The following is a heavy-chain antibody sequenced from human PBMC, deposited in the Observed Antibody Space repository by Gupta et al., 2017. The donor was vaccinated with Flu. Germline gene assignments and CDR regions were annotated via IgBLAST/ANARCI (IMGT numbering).Heavy chain of an antibody. J-gene: IGHJ4*02. CDR1: GYTFTAYY. V-gene: IGHV1-2*06. Sequence: QVQLVQSGTEVKKPGASVKVSCKASGYTFTAYYMHWVRQAPGQGLEWMGRINSKSGGKNILQKFKGRVTMTGDTSINIGYMELSRLTSDDTAVYYCARGTVAGPGKPLDYWGQGTLVTVSS. CDR2: INSKSGGK. CDR3: ARGTVAGPGKPLDY. D-gene: IGHD6-19*01.